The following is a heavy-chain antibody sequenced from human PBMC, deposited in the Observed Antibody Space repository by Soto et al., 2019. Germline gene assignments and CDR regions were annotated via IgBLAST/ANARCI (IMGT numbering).Heavy chain of an antibody. D-gene: IGHD6-13*01. CDR2: ISGSGGST. CDR3: AKVRKKPQPVLSWFDP. V-gene: IGHV3-23*01. CDR1: GFTFSSDA. J-gene: IGHJ5*02. Sequence: GGALRLSCAASGFTFSSDAMSWVRQAPGKGLEWVSAISGSGGSTYNADSVKGRFTISRDSSKNTLYLHMNSLRADDTAVAYCAKVRKKPQPVLSWFDPWGQGTLVTVSS.